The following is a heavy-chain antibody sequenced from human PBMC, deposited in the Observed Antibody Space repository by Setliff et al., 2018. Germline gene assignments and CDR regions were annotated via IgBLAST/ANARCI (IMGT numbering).Heavy chain of an antibody. J-gene: IGHJ6*02. CDR3: ARGGLNEGWGSYRFEGYYYYGMDV. D-gene: IGHD3-16*02. Sequence: SETLSLTCAVYGASFSDTYWSWIRQPPGKGLEWIGDINYLGNTNYNPSLKTRVTISVDTSKNQFSLNLVSLTAADTAVYYCARGGLNEGWGSYRFEGYYYYGMDVWGQGTTVTSP. CDR2: INYLGNT. CDR1: GASFSDTY. V-gene: IGHV4-34*01.